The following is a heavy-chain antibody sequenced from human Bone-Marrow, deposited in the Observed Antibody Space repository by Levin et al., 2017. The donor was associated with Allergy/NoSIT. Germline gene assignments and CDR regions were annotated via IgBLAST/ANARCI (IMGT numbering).Heavy chain of an antibody. V-gene: IGHV3-74*01. D-gene: IGHD2-8*02. Sequence: SCAASGFTFNNYWMHWVRQVPGKGLVWLSRINSDGSSTTYADSVQDRFTISRDNAKNTLYLQMDSLKPEDTAVYYCTRDSDWLVVPFDYWGQGTLVTVSS. CDR1: GFTFNNYW. CDR2: INSDGSST. J-gene: IGHJ4*02. CDR3: TRDSDWLVVPFDY.